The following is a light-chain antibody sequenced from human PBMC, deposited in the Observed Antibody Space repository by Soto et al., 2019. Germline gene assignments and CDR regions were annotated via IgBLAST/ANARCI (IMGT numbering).Light chain of an antibody. CDR2: EVS. V-gene: IGLV2-14*01. J-gene: IGLJ2*01. CDR1: SSDVGGYNY. CDR3: VSYTSSITV. Sequence: QSVLTQPASVSGSPGQSITISCTGTSSDVGGYNYVSWYQQHPGKAPKLMIYEVSNRPSGVSNRFSGSKSGNTASLTISGLQAEDEADYYCVSYTSSITVFGGGTKVTVL.